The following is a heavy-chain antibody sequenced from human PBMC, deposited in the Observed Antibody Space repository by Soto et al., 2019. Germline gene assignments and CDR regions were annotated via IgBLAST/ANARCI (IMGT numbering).Heavy chain of an antibody. CDR1: GFTFSSYW. CDR3: ARAVNFGYYYMDV. D-gene: IGHD1-20*01. CDR2: INSDGSST. Sequence: PGGSLRLSCAASGFTFSSYWMHWVRQAPGKGLVWVSRINSDGSSTSYADSVKGRFTISRDNAKNTLYLQMNSLRAEDTAVYYCARAVNFGYYYMDVWGKGTTVTVSS. J-gene: IGHJ6*03. V-gene: IGHV3-74*01.